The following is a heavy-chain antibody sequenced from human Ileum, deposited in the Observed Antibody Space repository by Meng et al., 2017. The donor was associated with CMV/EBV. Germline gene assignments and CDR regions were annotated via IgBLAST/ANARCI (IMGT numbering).Heavy chain of an antibody. CDR2: IIPIFGTP. Sequence: QVQLVQSGAEVKRPXSSVKVSCKASGGTFSHYGISWIRQTPGQGLEWMGGIIPIFGTPNYAQKFQGRITITADESTQTVYMELSSLTADDTALYFCARLGQQLVAPPAYFDSWGQGTLVTVSS. CDR1: GGTFSHYG. D-gene: IGHD1-1*01. J-gene: IGHJ4*02. V-gene: IGHV1-69*12. CDR3: ARLGQQLVAPPAYFDS.